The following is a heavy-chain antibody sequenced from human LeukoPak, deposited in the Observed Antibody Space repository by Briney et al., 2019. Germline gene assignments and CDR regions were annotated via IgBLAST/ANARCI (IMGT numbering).Heavy chain of an antibody. J-gene: IGHJ3*02. CDR3: ARAYCTTTACHAFDI. D-gene: IGHD2-8*01. Sequence: GRSLRLSCAASGFTFTSYAMHWVRQALDKGLEWLSLISYDSSNKYYADSVRGRFTISRDNSKNTLYLQMNSLRAEDTAVYTCARAYCTTTACHAFDIWGQGTVVAVSS. CDR1: GFTFTSYA. CDR2: ISYDSSNK. V-gene: IGHV3-30*04.